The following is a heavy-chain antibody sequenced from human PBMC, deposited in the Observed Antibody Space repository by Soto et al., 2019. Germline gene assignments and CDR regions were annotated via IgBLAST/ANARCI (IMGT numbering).Heavy chain of an antibody. CDR1: GFTLSDYY. CDR3: ARGGGYGGQYYYGFDV. J-gene: IGHJ6*02. CDR2: ITSSGRTI. Sequence: PGGSLRLSCAVSGFTLSDYYMSWIRQAPGKGLEWVSYITSSGRTIYYGDSVRGRFTISRDNAKNSLYLQMNSLRAEDTAVYYCARGGGYGGQYYYGFDVWGQGTTVTVSS. D-gene: IGHD3-16*01. V-gene: IGHV3-11*01.